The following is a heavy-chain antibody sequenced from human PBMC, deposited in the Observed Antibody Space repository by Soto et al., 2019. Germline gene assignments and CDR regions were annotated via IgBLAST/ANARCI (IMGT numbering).Heavy chain of an antibody. J-gene: IGHJ6*02. CDR3: ARDEYSSSWRYYYYYYGMDV. CDR2: IWYDGSNK. Sequence: QVQLVESAGGVVQPGRSLRLSCAASGFTFSSYGMHWVRQAPGKGLEWVAVIWYDGSNKYYVDSVKGRVTIYKDNSKNTLYLQMNSLSAEDTAVYYCARDEYSSSWRYYYYYYGMDVWGQGTTVTVSS. D-gene: IGHD6-13*01. V-gene: IGHV3-33*01. CDR1: GFTFSSYG.